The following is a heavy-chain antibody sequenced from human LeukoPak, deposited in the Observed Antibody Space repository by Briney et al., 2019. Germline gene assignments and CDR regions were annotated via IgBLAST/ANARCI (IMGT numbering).Heavy chain of an antibody. V-gene: IGHV4-59*01. CDR2: IYYSGST. CDR1: GGSISSYY. CDR3: ARGTWPFDY. D-gene: IGHD5-24*01. Sequence: TSETLSLTCTVSGGSISSYYWSWIRQPPGKGLEWIGYIYYSGSTNYNPSLKRRVTISVDTSKNQFSLKLSSVTAADTAVYYCARGTWPFDYWGQGTLVTVSS. J-gene: IGHJ4*02.